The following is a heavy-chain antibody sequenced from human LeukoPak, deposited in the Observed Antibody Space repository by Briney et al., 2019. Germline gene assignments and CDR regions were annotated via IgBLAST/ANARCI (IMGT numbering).Heavy chain of an antibody. V-gene: IGHV1-2*02. CDR3: ARVLLTMVRGVMITAFDY. CDR2: INANSGGT. Sequence: GASVKVSRKASGYTFTSYYMHWGRQAPGQGHGWMGWINANSGGTNYAKKFQGRVAMTRDTSISTAYMELSRLRSDDTAVYYCARVLLTMVRGVMITAFDYWGQGTLVTVSS. CDR1: GYTFTSYY. J-gene: IGHJ4*02. D-gene: IGHD3-10*01.